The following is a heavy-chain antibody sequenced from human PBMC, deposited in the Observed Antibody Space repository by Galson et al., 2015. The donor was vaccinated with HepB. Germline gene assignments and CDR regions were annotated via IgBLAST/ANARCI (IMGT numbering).Heavy chain of an antibody. CDR2: IGGSGGST. CDR3: ATTDYDRSGRDY. V-gene: IGHV3-23*01. Sequence: SLRLSCAVSGFTFSSYAMSWVRQAPGRGLEWVSAIGGSGGSTYYADSVKGRLTISRDNSKNTVYLQMNSLRAEDTAIYYCATTDYDRSGRDYWGQGTLVTVSS. D-gene: IGHD3-22*01. CDR1: GFTFSSYA. J-gene: IGHJ4*02.